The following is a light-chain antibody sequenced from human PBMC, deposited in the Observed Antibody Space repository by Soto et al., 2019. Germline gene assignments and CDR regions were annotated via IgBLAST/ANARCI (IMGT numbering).Light chain of an antibody. CDR2: GAS. CDR1: PSVSGSN. CDR3: QQYGG. J-gene: IGKJ1*01. Sequence: EIVFTQSPGPPSLSPGERAPLSCRASPSVSGSNLAWYQQKPGQAPRLVIYGASSRATGIPDRFSGSGSGTDFTLTISRLEPEDFAVYYCQQYGGFGQGTKV. V-gene: IGKV3-20*01.